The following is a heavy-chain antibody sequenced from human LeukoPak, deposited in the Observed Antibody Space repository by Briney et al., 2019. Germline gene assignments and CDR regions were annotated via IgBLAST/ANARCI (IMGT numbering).Heavy chain of an antibody. D-gene: IGHD2-2*01. V-gene: IGHV3-30*18. CDR1: GFIFRRHG. Sequence: GTSLRLSCAASGFIFRRHGMHWVRQAPGKGLEGVAFISYDGGNKYYGEAVKGRYTISRDNSKNTVALQMNSLRPEDTAVYHCAKDQGGSSTLYMDVWGQGTTVIVSS. CDR2: ISYDGGNK. J-gene: IGHJ6*03. CDR3: AKDQGGSSTLYMDV.